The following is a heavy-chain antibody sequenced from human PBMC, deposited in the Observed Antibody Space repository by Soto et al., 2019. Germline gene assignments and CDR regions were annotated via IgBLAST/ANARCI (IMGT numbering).Heavy chain of an antibody. CDR3: ARAVAGTYYYYGMDV. CDR2: IYYSGST. J-gene: IGHJ6*02. V-gene: IGHV4-31*03. CDR1: GGSISSGGYY. Sequence: PSETLSLTCTVSGGSISSGGYYWSWIRQNPEKGLELIGYIYYSGSTYYNPSLKSRVTISVDTSKNQFSLKLSSVTAADTAVYYCARAVAGTYYYYGMDVWGQGTTVTVSS. D-gene: IGHD6-19*01.